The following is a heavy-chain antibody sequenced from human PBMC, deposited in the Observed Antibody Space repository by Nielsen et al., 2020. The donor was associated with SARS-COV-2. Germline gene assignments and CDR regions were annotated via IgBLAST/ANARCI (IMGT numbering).Heavy chain of an antibody. J-gene: IGHJ2*01. Sequence: GSLRLSCAASGFTFSSYAMHWVRQAPGKGLEWVAVISYDGSNKYYADSVKGRFTISRDNSKNTLYLQMNSLRAEDTAVYYCARGMDSSGYYDANWFFDLWGRGTLVTVSS. CDR1: GFTFSSYA. D-gene: IGHD3-22*01. CDR2: ISYDGSNK. CDR3: ARGMDSSGYYDANWFFDL. V-gene: IGHV3-30-3*01.